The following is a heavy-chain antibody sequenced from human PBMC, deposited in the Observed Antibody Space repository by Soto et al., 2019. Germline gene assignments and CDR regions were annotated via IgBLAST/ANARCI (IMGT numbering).Heavy chain of an antibody. CDR2: IKSKTDGGTT. CDR1: GFTFSNAW. D-gene: IGHD3-22*01. V-gene: IGHV3-15*07. J-gene: IGHJ4*02. CDR3: TTVPPYYYDSSGYIYYFDY. Sequence: EVQLVESGGGLVKPGGSLRLSCAASGFTFSNAWMNWVRQAPGKGLEWVGRIKSKTDGGTTDYAEPVKGRFTISRDDSKNTLYLQMNSLKTEDTAVYYCTTVPPYYYDSSGYIYYFDYWGQGTLVTVSS.